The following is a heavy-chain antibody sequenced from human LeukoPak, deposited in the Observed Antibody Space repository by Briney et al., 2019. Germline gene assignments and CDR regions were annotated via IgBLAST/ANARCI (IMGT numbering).Heavy chain of an antibody. Sequence: PSETLSLTCTVSGASVSSSDSYWGWIRQPPGKRLEWIGNIYFSGGTYYNPSLKSRVTMSVDTSNNQFSLKLSSVTATDTAVYYCARLFIRDIVVVPAASIDSWGQGTLVTVSS. V-gene: IGHV4-39*01. D-gene: IGHD2-2*01. CDR2: IYFSGGT. CDR3: ARLFIRDIVVVPAASIDS. J-gene: IGHJ4*02. CDR1: GASVSSSDSY.